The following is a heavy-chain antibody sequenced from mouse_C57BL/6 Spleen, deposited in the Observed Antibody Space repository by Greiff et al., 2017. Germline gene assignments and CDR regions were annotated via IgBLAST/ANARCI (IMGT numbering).Heavy chain of an antibody. V-gene: IGHV1-78*01. CDR3: ARRYGSSPYYFDY. CDR1: GYTFTDHT. CDR2: IYPRDGST. Sequence: VQVVESDAELVKPGASVKISCKASGYTFTDHTIHWMKQRPEQGLEWIGYIYPRDGSTKYNEKFKGKATLTADKSSSTAYMQLNSLTSEDSAVYFCARRYGSSPYYFDYWGQGTTLTVSS. D-gene: IGHD1-1*01. J-gene: IGHJ2*01.